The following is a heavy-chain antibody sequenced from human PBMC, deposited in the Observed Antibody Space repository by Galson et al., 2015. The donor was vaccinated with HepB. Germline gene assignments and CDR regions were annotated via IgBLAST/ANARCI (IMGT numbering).Heavy chain of an antibody. CDR1: GFTFSSYS. V-gene: IGHV3-48*02. D-gene: IGHD6-13*01. CDR2: ISSSSSTI. CDR3: ARVLAGETYIAAAPSSGMDV. J-gene: IGHJ6*02. Sequence: SLRLSCAASGFTFSSYSMNWVRQAPGKGLEWVSYISSSSSTIYYADSVKGRFTISRDNAKNSLYLQMNSLRDEDTAVYYCARVLAGETYIAAAPSSGMDVWGQGTTVTVSS.